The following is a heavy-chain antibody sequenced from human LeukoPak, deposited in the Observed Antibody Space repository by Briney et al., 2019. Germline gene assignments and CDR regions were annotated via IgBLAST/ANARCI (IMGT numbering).Heavy chain of an antibody. J-gene: IGHJ5*02. Sequence: ASVKVSCKASGYTFTSYYMHWVRQAPGQGLEWMGIINPSGGSTSYAQKFQGRVTMTRDTSTSTVCMELSSLRSEDTAVYYCARDFSHYYDSSGYYDNWFDPWGQGTLVTVSS. CDR2: INPSGGST. CDR1: GYTFTSYY. D-gene: IGHD3-22*01. CDR3: ARDFSHYYDSSGYYDNWFDP. V-gene: IGHV1-46*01.